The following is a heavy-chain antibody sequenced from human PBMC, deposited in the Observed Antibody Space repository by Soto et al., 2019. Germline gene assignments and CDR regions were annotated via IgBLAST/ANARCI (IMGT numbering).Heavy chain of an antibody. Sequence: QVQLQESGPGLVKPSETLSLTCTVSGGSISSYYWSWIRQPPGKGLEWIGYIYYSGSTNYNPSLKGRVTISGDKSKNQFSLKLSSATAADTAVYYCARDRAYSSSWYGGLGWFDPWGQGTLVTVSS. CDR2: IYYSGST. CDR3: ARDRAYSSSWYGGLGWFDP. J-gene: IGHJ5*02. CDR1: GGSISSYY. V-gene: IGHV4-59*01. D-gene: IGHD6-13*01.